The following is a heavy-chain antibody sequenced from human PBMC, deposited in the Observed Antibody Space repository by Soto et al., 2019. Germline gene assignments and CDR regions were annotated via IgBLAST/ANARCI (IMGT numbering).Heavy chain of an antibody. CDR1: GYTFTNFG. Sequence: QVQLVQSGAEVKKPGASVKVSYKASGYTFTNFGISWVRQAPGQGLEWMGWISAYNGNTNYAQKFQGRVIMTTDTSTSTAYMEVRSLRFADTAVDYCARGGTPIDYRGQGTLVTVSS. D-gene: IGHD3-16*01. J-gene: IGHJ4*02. CDR3: ARGGTPIDY. V-gene: IGHV1-18*01. CDR2: ISAYNGNT.